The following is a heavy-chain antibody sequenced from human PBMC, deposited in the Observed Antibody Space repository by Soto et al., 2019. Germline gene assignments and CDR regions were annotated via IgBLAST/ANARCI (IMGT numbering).Heavy chain of an antibody. CDR1: GGSISSYY. CDR2: IYYSGST. V-gene: IGHV4-59*08. CDR3: ARREGAVVVPAAMDLVGPRYYYYYMDV. J-gene: IGHJ6*03. Sequence: SETLSLTCTVSGGSISSYYWSWIRQPPGKGLEWIGYIYYSGSTNYNPSLKSRVTISVDTSKNQFSLKLSSVTAADTAVYYCARREGAVVVPAAMDLVGPRYYYYYMDVWGKGTTVTVSS. D-gene: IGHD2-2*01.